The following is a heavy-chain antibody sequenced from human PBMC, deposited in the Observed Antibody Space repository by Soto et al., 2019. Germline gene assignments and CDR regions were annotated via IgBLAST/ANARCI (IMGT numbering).Heavy chain of an antibody. V-gene: IGHV1-69*01. J-gene: IGHJ4*02. CDR2: IIPIFATA. CDR3: AREPDGGNFYFDY. D-gene: IGHD2-21*02. CDR1: GSTFSSYA. Sequence: QVQLVQSGAEVKKPGSSVKVSCKASGSTFSSYAISWVRQAPGQGLEWMGGIIPIFATANYAQKFQGRVTITADESTSTAYMELSSLRSEDTAVYYCAREPDGGNFYFDYWGQGTLVTVSS.